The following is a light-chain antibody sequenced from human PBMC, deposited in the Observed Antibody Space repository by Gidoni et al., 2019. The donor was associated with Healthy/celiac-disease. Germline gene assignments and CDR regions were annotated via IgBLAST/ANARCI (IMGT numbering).Light chain of an antibody. J-gene: IGKJ4*01. CDR2: AAS. V-gene: IGKV1-27*01. CDR1: QGISNY. Sequence: DIQMTQSPSSLSASVGDRVTITRRASQGISNYLAWYQQKTGKVPKLLIYAASTLQSGVPSRFSSSGSGTDFTLTISSLQPDDVATYYCQKYNSAPLLTFGGGTKVEIK. CDR3: QKYNSAPLLT.